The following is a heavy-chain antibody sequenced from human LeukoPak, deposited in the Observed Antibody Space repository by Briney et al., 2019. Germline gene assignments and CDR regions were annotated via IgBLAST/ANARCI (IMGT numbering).Heavy chain of an antibody. CDR1: GFTFSSYD. CDR3: AKDQDPLWFGELRIAPSSGLDY. Sequence: GGSLRLSCAASGFTFSSYDMSWVRQAPGKGLEWVSTISGSGGSTYYADSVKGRFTISRDNSKNTLYLQMNSLRAEDTAVYYCAKDQDPLWFGELRIAPSSGLDYRGQGTLVTVSS. J-gene: IGHJ4*02. D-gene: IGHD3-10*01. CDR2: ISGSGGST. V-gene: IGHV3-23*01.